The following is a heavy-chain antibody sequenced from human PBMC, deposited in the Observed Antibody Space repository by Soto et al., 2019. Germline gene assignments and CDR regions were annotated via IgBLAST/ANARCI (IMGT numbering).Heavy chain of an antibody. D-gene: IGHD2-21*01. J-gene: IGHJ4*02. CDR2: ISAYNGNT. CDR3: AIDLCGWGDY. Sequence: QVQLVQSGAEVKKPGASVKVSCKASGYTFTSYGISWVRQAPGQGLEWMGWISAYNGNTNYAQKLQGRVTMTTDTYTSPACMEPRSLSVDDTAGYYCAIDLCGWGDYGGQATLVTVSS. V-gene: IGHV1-18*01. CDR1: GYTFTSYG.